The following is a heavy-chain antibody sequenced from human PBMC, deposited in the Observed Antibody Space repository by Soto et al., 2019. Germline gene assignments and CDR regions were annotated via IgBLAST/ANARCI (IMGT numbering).Heavy chain of an antibody. CDR2: VWYEGSNK. Sequence: VGSVRLSCESSVFTFSSYAMNCVRHSPGKWLGWVAVVWYEGSNKFYVDSVKGRFTISRDNSENTVYLQMDSLSAEDTAIYYCAKKMFAATNGHHHTDVFDILGQGT. J-gene: IGHJ3*02. CDR1: VFTFSSYA. D-gene: IGHD2-8*01. V-gene: IGHV3-33*06. CDR3: AKKMFAATNGHHHTDVFDI.